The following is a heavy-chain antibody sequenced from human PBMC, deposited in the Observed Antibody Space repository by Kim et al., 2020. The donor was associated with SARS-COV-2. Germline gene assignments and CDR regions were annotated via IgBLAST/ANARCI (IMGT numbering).Heavy chain of an antibody. V-gene: IGHV1-69*01. Sequence: QKFQGRVTITADESTSTAYMELSSLRSEDTAVYYCASRGGHYDSSGYSDYWGQGTLVTVSS. D-gene: IGHD3-22*01. J-gene: IGHJ4*02. CDR3: ASRGGHYDSSGYSDY.